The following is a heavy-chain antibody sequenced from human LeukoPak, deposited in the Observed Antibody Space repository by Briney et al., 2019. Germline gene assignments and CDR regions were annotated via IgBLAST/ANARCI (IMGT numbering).Heavy chain of an antibody. J-gene: IGHJ4*02. Sequence: GGSLRLSRTASGFTFSRSWMAWIRQAPGKGLEWVANINPDASDKYYVDIVKGRFTVSRDNTKNTVSLQMNSLRIDDTAVYYCARVEIREDFDYWGQGVLVTVSS. CDR1: GFTFSRSW. CDR3: ARVEIREDFDY. V-gene: IGHV3-7*01. CDR2: INPDASDK. D-gene: IGHD5-24*01.